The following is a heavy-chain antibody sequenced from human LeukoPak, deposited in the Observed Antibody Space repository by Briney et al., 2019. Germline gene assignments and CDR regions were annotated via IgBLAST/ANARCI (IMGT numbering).Heavy chain of an antibody. D-gene: IGHD3-3*01. CDR1: GGTFSSYA. CDR2: IIPIFGTA. Sequence: SVKVSCKASGGTFSSYAISWVRQAPGQGLEWMGGIIPIFGTANYAHKFQGRVTITTDESTSTAYMELSSLRSEDTAVYYCARHRSRMEWSLFDYWGQGTLVTVSS. J-gene: IGHJ4*02. CDR3: ARHRSRMEWSLFDY. V-gene: IGHV1-69*05.